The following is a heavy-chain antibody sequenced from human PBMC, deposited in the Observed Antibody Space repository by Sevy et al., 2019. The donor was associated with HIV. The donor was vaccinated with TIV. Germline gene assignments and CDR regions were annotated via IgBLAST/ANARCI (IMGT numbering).Heavy chain of an antibody. Sequence: GGSLRLSCKASGLTFNSHAMHWVRQAPGKGLEWVAVISYNGGHTFYGDSVKGRFIISRDNSKNTLYLEMNSLKVEDTDLYYCARESGYTVNWTPGDDWGQGTLVTVSS. J-gene: IGHJ4*02. D-gene: IGHD1-1*01. CDR2: ISYNGGHT. CDR3: ARESGYTVNWTPGDD. CDR1: GLTFNSHA. V-gene: IGHV3-30-3*01.